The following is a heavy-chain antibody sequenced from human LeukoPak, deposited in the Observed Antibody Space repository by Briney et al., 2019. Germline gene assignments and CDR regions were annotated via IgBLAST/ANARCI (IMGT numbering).Heavy chain of an antibody. Sequence: SETPSLTCTVSGGSISSGGYYWSWIRQHPGKGLEWIGYIYYSGSTYYNPSLKSRVTISVDTSKNQFSLKLSSVTAADTAVYYCARDKEDAFDIWGQGTMVTVSS. CDR2: IYYSGST. CDR1: GGSISSGGYY. CDR3: ARDKEDAFDI. V-gene: IGHV4-31*03. J-gene: IGHJ3*02.